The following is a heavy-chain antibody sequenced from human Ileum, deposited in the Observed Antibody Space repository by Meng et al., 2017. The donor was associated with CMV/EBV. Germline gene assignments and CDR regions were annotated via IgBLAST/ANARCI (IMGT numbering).Heavy chain of an antibody. Sequence: QVQLVQSGSEVKKPGASVKVSCKASGYTFIGHYIHWVRQAPGQGLEWMGRIKPKSGGTDYVEKFQGRVTMTRDTSNTIVYMELSRLTSDDTAVYYCARTWIESFTPAFDYWGQGTLGTVSS. CDR3: ARTWIESFTPAFDY. CDR2: IKPKSGGT. CDR1: GYTFIGHY. D-gene: IGHD5-12*01. V-gene: IGHV1-2*06. J-gene: IGHJ4*02.